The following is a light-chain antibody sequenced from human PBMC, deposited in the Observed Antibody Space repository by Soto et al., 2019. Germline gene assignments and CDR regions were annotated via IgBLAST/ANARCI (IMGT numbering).Light chain of an antibody. V-gene: IGLV2-14*03. CDR3: SSYTTSNTRQIV. J-gene: IGLJ1*01. Sequence: QSVLTXPASVSGSPGQSITISCTGTSSDVGGYNYVSWYQHHPGKAPKLMIYDVSNRPSGVSNRFSGSKSGNTASLTISGLQPEDEADYYCSSYTTSNTRQIVFGTGTKVTVL. CDR1: SSDVGGYNY. CDR2: DVS.